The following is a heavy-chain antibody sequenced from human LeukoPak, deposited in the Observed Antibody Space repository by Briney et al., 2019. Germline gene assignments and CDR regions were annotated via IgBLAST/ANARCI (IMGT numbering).Heavy chain of an antibody. J-gene: IGHJ4*02. Sequence: PSETLSLACAVYGGSFRGYYWSWIRQPPGKGLEWIGEINHSGSTNYNPSLKSRVTISLDTSMKKFSLKLNSVTAADTAVYYCASTERCSTTCPLDYWGQGTLVTVSS. CDR1: GGSFRGYY. V-gene: IGHV4-34*01. D-gene: IGHD2-2*01. CDR2: INHSGST. CDR3: ASTERCSTTCPLDY.